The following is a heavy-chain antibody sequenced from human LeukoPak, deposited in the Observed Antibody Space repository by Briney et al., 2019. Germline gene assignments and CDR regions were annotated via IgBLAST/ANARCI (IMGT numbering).Heavy chain of an antibody. CDR1: GGSISSSRYY. J-gene: IGHJ4*02. CDR2: IYYSGST. Sequence: SETLSLTCTVSGGSISSSRYYWGWIRQPPGKGLEWIGSIYYSGSTYYNPSLKSRVTISVDTSKNQFSLKLSSVTAADTAVYYRARHTLDIAAAGTIYYWGQGTLVTVSS. V-gene: IGHV4-39*01. CDR3: ARHTLDIAAAGTIYY. D-gene: IGHD6-13*01.